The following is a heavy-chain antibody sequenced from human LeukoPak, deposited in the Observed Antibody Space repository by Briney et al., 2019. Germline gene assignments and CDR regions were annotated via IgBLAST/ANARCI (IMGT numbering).Heavy chain of an antibody. CDR1: GFTFSSYA. J-gene: IGHJ4*02. Sequence: GGSLRLSCAASGFTFSSYAMSWVRQAPGKGLEWVSAISGSGGSTYYADSVKGRFTISRDNSKNTLYLQMNSLRAEDTAVYYCANVSIPAAGGPRPFVSSGPGTLVSVSS. V-gene: IGHV3-23*01. CDR2: ISGSGGST. D-gene: IGHD6-13*01. CDR3: ANVSIPAAGGPRPFVS.